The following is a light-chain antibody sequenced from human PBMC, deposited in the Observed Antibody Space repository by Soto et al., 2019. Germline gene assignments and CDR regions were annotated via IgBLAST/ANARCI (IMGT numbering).Light chain of an antibody. CDR2: GAS. CDR1: QSVSSSY. J-gene: IGKJ2*01. Sequence: EIVLTQSPGTLSLSPGERATLSCRASQSVSSSYLAWYHQKPGQAPRLLIYGASSRATGIPDRFSGSGSGTDFTHTISRLEPEDFAVYYCQQYGSSPYTYGHGTKLEIK. CDR3: QQYGSSPYT. V-gene: IGKV3-20*01.